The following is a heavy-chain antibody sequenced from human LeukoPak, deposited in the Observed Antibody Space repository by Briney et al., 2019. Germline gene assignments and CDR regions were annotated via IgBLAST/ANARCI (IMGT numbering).Heavy chain of an antibody. CDR3: ANGYFRYYFDY. Sequence: GGSLRLSCAVSGFTVSSNYMSWVRQAPGKGLEWVSVIYTGGTTYYADSVKGRFTISRDNSKNTLYLQMNSLRAEDTAVYYCANGYFRYYFDYWGQGTLVTVSS. CDR1: GFTVSSNY. V-gene: IGHV3-53*01. D-gene: IGHD3-22*01. J-gene: IGHJ4*02. CDR2: IYTGGTT.